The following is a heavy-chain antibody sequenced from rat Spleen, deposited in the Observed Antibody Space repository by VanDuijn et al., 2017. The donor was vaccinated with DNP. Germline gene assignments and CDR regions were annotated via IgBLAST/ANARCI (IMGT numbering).Heavy chain of an antibody. J-gene: IGHJ4*01. CDR1: GFTFSDYA. Sequence: EVQLVESGGGLVQPGRSLKLSCAASGFTFSDYAMAWVRQAPKEGLEWVATISYDGSRTYYRDSVKGRFPISKDNAKSTLYLQMDRLGSEDTATYYCARHDGGTLDAWGQGTSVTVSS. CDR3: ARHDGGTLDA. D-gene: IGHD4-3*01. V-gene: IGHV5-17*01. CDR2: ISYDGSRT.